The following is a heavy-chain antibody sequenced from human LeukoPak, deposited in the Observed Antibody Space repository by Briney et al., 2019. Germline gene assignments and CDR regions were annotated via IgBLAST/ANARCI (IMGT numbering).Heavy chain of an antibody. CDR1: GDSLSSNSAA. CDR3: ARDLGGRFDY. J-gene: IGHJ4*02. Sequence: SHTLSPTCAISGDSLSSNSAAWSWIRQSPSRGLEWLGRTYYRSRWCDDYAVSVKSRISINPDTSRNEFSLQLNSVTPEDTAVYYCARDLGGRFDYWGQGTLVTVSS. D-gene: IGHD3-16*01. V-gene: IGHV6-1*01. CDR2: TYYRSRWCD.